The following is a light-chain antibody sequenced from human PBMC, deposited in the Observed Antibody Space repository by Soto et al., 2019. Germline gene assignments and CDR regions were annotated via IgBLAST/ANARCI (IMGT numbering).Light chain of an antibody. V-gene: IGKV1-5*03. CDR2: KAS. CDR3: QQYNSYLYN. J-gene: IGKJ2*01. Sequence: DIQMTQSPSTLSASVGDRVTITCRASQSISSWLAWYQQKPGKAPKLLIYKASSLESGVPSRFSGSGSGTEFTLTIRSLQPDDFAPYYCQQYNSYLYNFGQGTKLEIK. CDR1: QSISSW.